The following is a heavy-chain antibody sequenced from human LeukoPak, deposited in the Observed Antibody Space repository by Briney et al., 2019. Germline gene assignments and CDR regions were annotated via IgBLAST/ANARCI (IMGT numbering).Heavy chain of an antibody. CDR1: GFTFDDYA. CDR2: ISWNSGSI. J-gene: IGHJ4*02. Sequence: GGSLRLSCAASGFTFDDYAMHWVRQAPGKGLEWVSGISWNSGSIGYADSVKGRFTISRDNAKNSLYLQMNSLRAEDTAVYYCAQIQGSWYPPVGYWGQGTLVTVSS. CDR3: AQIQGSWYPPVGY. V-gene: IGHV3-9*01. D-gene: IGHD6-13*01.